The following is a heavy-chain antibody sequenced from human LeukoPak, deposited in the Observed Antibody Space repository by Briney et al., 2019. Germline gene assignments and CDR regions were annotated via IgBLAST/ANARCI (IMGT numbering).Heavy chain of an antibody. V-gene: IGHV1-69*04. CDR2: IIPNFGVA. Sequence: GASVKVSCKASGCTFTSYAINWVRQAPGQGLEWMGRIIPNFGVANYAQKFQGRVTITADKSTSTAYMELSSLRSEDTAVYYCASFEKKEYFQHWGQGTLVTVSS. CDR1: GCTFTSYA. CDR3: ASFEKKEYFQH. D-gene: IGHD3-9*01. J-gene: IGHJ1*01.